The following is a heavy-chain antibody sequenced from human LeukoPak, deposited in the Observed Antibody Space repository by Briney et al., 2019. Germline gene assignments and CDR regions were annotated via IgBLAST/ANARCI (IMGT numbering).Heavy chain of an antibody. CDR3: AKDPGYSYGPYFDY. Sequence: GGSLRLSCAASGFTFSSYGMHWVRQAPGKGLEWVAFIRYDGSNKYYADSVKGRFTISRDNSKNMLYLHMNSLRAEDTAVYYCAKDPGYSYGPYFDYWGRGTLVTVSS. V-gene: IGHV3-30*02. CDR1: GFTFSSYG. CDR2: IRYDGSNK. D-gene: IGHD5-18*01. J-gene: IGHJ4*02.